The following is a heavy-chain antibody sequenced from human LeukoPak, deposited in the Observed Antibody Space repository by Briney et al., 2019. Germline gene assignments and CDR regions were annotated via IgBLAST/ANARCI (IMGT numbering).Heavy chain of an antibody. V-gene: IGHV1-46*01. CDR2: INPSGGST. Sequence: GASVTVSCKASGYTFTSYYMHWVRQAPGQGLEWMGIINPSGGSTSYAQKFQGRVTMTRDTSTSTVYMELSSLRSEDTAVYYCASASAVNKYYFDYWGQGTLVTVSS. CDR1: GYTFTSYY. D-gene: IGHD3-16*02. J-gene: IGHJ4*02. CDR3: ASASAVNKYYFDY.